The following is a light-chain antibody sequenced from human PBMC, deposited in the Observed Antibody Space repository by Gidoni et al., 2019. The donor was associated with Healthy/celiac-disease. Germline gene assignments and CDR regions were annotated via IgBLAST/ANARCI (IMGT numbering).Light chain of an antibody. Sequence: EIVLTQSPGTLSLSPGERATLSCRASQSVSSSYLAWYQQKPGQAPRLLICGASSRATGIPDSFSGSGSGTDFTLTISRLEPEDFAVYYCQQYGSSRETFXQXTKVEIK. CDR3: QQYGSSRET. J-gene: IGKJ1*01. CDR1: QSVSSSY. CDR2: GAS. V-gene: IGKV3-20*01.